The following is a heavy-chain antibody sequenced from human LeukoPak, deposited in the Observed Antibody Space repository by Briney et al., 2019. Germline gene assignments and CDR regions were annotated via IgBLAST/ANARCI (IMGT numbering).Heavy chain of an antibody. J-gene: IGHJ4*02. CDR1: GGSISTYY. D-gene: IGHD4-17*01. V-gene: IGHV4-59*12. CDR3: ARGRPWATVTTFDY. Sequence: PSETLSLTCTVSGGSISTYYWSWIRQPPGKGLEWIGFIYYSGSTNYNPSLKSRLTISLDTSKNQFSLKLSSVTAADTAVYYCARGRPWATVTTFDYWGQGTLVTVSS. CDR2: IYYSGST.